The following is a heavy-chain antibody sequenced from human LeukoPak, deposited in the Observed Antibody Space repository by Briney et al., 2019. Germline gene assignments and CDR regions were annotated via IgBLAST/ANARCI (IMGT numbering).Heavy chain of an antibody. Sequence: PSETLSLTCTVSGGSISTYYWSWIRQPPGKGLEWLGYVYHSGSTNYNPSLKRRVTISVDTSKKQFSLKVTPVTAADTAVYYCARLGAVSDAFDIWGQGTMVTVSS. CDR1: GGSISTYY. CDR3: ARLGAVSDAFDI. D-gene: IGHD3-16*01. J-gene: IGHJ3*02. V-gene: IGHV4-59*08. CDR2: VYHSGST.